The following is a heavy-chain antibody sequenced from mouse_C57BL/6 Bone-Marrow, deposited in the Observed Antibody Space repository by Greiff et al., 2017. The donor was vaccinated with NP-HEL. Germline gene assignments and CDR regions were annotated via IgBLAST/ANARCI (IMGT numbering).Heavy chain of an antibody. J-gene: IGHJ1*03. CDR2: INYDGSST. Sequence: EVKLLESEGGLVQPGSSMKLSCTASGFTFSDYYMAWVRQVPEKGLEWVANINYDGSSTYYPDSLKSRFIISGDNAKNILYLQMSSLKSEDTATYYCAREVYYYGSSSYFDVWGTGTTVTVSS. D-gene: IGHD1-1*01. CDR3: AREVYYYGSSSYFDV. CDR1: GFTFSDYY. V-gene: IGHV5-16*01.